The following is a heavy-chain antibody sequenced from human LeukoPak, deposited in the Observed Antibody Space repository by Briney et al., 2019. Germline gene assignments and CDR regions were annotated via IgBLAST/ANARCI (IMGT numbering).Heavy chain of an antibody. CDR2: IYNSGSA. D-gene: IGHD2-15*01. V-gene: IGHV4-31*03. J-gene: IGHJ4*02. CDR1: GASISSGSYF. CDR3: ARGKLGYCSGGSCYFDY. Sequence: SETLSLTCTVSGASISSGSYFWSWIRQHPGKGLEWIGYIYNSGSAYYNPSLKSRVIISVDTSKNQFSLKLSSVTAADTAVYYCARGKLGYCSGGSCYFDYWGQGTLVTVSS.